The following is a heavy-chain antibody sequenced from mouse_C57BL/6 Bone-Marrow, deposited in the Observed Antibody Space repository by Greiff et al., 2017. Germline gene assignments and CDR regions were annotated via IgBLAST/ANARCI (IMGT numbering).Heavy chain of an antibody. V-gene: IGHV1-81*01. CDR3: ARRDYYGSSQFLFDY. Sequence: QVQLKQSGAGLARPGASVKLSCKASGYTFTSYGISWVKQRTGQGLEWIGEIYPRSGNTYYNEKFKGKATLTADKSSSTAYMELRSLTSEDSAVYFCARRDYYGSSQFLFDYWGQGTTLTVSS. CDR1: GYTFTSYG. D-gene: IGHD1-1*01. J-gene: IGHJ2*01. CDR2: IYPRSGNT.